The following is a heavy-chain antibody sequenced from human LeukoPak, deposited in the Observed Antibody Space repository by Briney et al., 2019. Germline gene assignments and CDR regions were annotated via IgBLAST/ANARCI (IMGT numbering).Heavy chain of an antibody. V-gene: IGHV4-39*07. D-gene: IGHD4-17*01. J-gene: IGHJ3*02. CDR1: GGSLSSSSYY. CDR3: ARDLVTVSKGFDI. CDR2: IYDSGST. Sequence: SETLSLTCTVSGGSLSSSSYYWGWIRQPPGKGLEWIGSIYDSGSTYYNPSLKSRVTISVDTSKNQFSLKLSSVTAADTAVYYCARDLVTVSKGFDIWGQGTMVTVSS.